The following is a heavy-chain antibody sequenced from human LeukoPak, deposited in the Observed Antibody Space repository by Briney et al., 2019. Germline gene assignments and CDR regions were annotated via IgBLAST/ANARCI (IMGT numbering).Heavy chain of an antibody. CDR2: IYSGGST. CDR1: GGSFSGYY. J-gene: IGHJ6*02. D-gene: IGHD2-15*01. Sequence: PSETLSLTCAVYGGSFSGYYWSWVRQAPGKGLEWVSVIYSGGSTYYADSVKGRFTISRDNSKNTLYLQMNSLRAEDTAVYYCARGVGPRGAQDVWGQGTTVTVSS. V-gene: IGHV3-53*01. CDR3: ARGVGPRGAQDV.